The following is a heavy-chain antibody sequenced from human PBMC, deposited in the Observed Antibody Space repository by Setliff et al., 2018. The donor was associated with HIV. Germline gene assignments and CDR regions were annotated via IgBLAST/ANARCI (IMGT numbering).Heavy chain of an antibody. CDR1: GFIFSFYV. CDR2: VTPDGGDK. Sequence: PGGSLRLSCTGSGFIFSFYVMTWVRQVPGKGLEWVASVTPDGGDKYYANSMRGRFTISRDNGKNAVYLQMNSLTAEDTALYYCVRDLARVIAHWGQGTLVTVSS. CDR3: VRDLARVIAH. J-gene: IGHJ4*02. V-gene: IGHV3-7*01. D-gene: IGHD2-21*01.